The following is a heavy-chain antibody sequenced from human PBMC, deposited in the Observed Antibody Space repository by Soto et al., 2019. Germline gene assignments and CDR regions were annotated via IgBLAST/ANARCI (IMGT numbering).Heavy chain of an antibody. V-gene: IGHV1-24*01. Sequence: EASVKVSCKVSGYTLTELSMHWVRQAPGKGLEWMGGFDPEDGETIYAQKFQGRVTMTEDTSTDTAYMELSSLRSEDTAVYYCATDSAVVESTYFDYWGQGTLVTVSS. J-gene: IGHJ4*02. D-gene: IGHD2-15*01. CDR3: ATDSAVVESTYFDY. CDR1: GYTLTELS. CDR2: FDPEDGET.